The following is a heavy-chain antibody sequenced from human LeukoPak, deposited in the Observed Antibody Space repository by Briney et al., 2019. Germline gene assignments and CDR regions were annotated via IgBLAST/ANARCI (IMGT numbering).Heavy chain of an antibody. CDR3: ARVGVSAAENWFEP. CDR1: GGSISSSSCY. CDR2: IYYSGST. Sequence: SETLSLTCTVSGGSISSSSCYWGWIRQPPGKGLEWIGSIYYSGSTYYNPSLKSRATISVDTSNNQFSLKLSSVTAANTAVYYCARVGVSAAENWFEPWGQGTRVSVSS. D-gene: IGHD6-13*01. V-gene: IGHV4-39*07. J-gene: IGHJ5*02.